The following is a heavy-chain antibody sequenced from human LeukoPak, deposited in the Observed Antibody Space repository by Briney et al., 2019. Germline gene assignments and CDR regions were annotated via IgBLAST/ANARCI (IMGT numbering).Heavy chain of an antibody. CDR3: ARASTYYYGSVDV. J-gene: IGHJ6*02. Sequence: GGSLRLSCAASGFTFSSYSMNWVRQAPGKGLEWVSSISSSSSYIYYADSVKGRFSISRDNAKNSLYLQMNSLRAEDTAVYYCARASTYYYGSVDVWGQGTTVTVSS. CDR2: ISSSSSYI. D-gene: IGHD3-10*01. CDR1: GFTFSSYS. V-gene: IGHV3-21*01.